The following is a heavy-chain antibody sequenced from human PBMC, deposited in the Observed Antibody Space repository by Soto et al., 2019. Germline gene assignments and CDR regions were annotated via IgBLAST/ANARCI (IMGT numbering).Heavy chain of an antibody. CDR1: GFTFSSYA. J-gene: IGHJ4*02. V-gene: IGHV3-23*01. D-gene: IGHD6-13*01. Sequence: GGSLRLSCAASGFTFSSYAMSWVRQAPGKGLEWVSAISGSGGSTYYADSVKGRFTISRDNSKNTLYLQMNSLRAEDTAVYYCAKCSFSSSWPTYYFDYWGQGTLVTVSS. CDR3: AKCSFSSSWPTYYFDY. CDR2: ISGSGGST.